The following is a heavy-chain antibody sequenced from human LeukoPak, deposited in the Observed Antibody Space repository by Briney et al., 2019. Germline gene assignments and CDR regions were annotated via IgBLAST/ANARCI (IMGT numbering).Heavy chain of an antibody. CDR3: ARDRSYYDSSGFFDY. CDR2: ISSSSSYI. V-gene: IGHV3-21*01. J-gene: IGHJ4*02. CDR1: GFKFSSYG. Sequence: TGGSLRLSCAASGFKFSSYGMNWVRQAPGKGLEWVSSISSSSSYIYYADSVKGRFTISRDNAKNSLYLQMNSLRAEDTAVYYCARDRSYYDSSGFFDYWGQGTLVTVSS. D-gene: IGHD3-22*01.